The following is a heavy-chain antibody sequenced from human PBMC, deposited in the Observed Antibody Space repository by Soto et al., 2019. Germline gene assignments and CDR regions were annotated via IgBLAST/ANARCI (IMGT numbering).Heavy chain of an antibody. D-gene: IGHD4-17*01. CDR3: TKGGSTVTTSSSY. V-gene: IGHV3-23*01. CDR2: ISGRVGST. J-gene: IGHJ4*02. Sequence: GGSLRLPCAAYGLPFSTSAMNWVRHAPGKGLEWVSTISGRVGSTYYADSVKGRFTISRDNSKSTLYLQMNSLRAEDTAVYYCTKGGSTVTTSSSYWGQGNLVTVSA. CDR1: GLPFSTSA.